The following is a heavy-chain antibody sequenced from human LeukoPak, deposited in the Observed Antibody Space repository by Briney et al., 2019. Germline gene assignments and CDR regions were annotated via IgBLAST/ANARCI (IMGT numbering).Heavy chain of an antibody. D-gene: IGHD3-10*01. V-gene: IGHV4-4*07. CDR3: ASRSPRGFGELHFDY. CDR1: GGSVSSYF. CDR2: MYVSGTT. Sequence: PSETLSLTCTVSGGSVSSYFWSWIRQSGEKGLEWIGRMYVSGTTNYNPSLKSRASMSIDTSRSRFSLSLRSVTAADAAVYYCASRSPRGFGELHFDYWGQGTLVTVSS. J-gene: IGHJ4*02.